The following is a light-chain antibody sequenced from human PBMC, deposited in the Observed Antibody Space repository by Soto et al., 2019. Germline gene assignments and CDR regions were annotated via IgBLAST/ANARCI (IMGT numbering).Light chain of an antibody. CDR1: QTISSW. CDR3: LQDINYPWT. Sequence: DIRMTQSPSTLSGSVGDRVTITCRASQTISSWLAWYQQKPGKPPKVLIYGASNLQSGVPPRFSGSGSGTDFTLAISSLQPEDSATYYCLQDINYPWTFGQGTKVDIK. CDR2: GAS. J-gene: IGKJ1*01. V-gene: IGKV1-5*01.